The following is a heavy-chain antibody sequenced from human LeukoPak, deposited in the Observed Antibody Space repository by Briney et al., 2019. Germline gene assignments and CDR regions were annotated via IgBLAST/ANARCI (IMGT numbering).Heavy chain of an antibody. CDR1: GFIFNSYS. D-gene: IGHD6-13*01. J-gene: IGHJ6*03. Sequence: GGSLRLSCAGSGFIFNSYSMNWVRQAPGKGLEWVSSITSSSGYIYHADSVKGRFTISRDNANNSVYLQMNSLRAEDTAVYFCVRDTASSWSPGYFYSYLDVWGKGTTVIVSS. CDR3: VRDTASSWSPGYFYSYLDV. CDR2: ITSSSGYI. V-gene: IGHV3-21*01.